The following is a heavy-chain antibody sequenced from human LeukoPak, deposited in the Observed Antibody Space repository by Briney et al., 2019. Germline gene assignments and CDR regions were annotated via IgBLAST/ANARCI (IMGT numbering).Heavy chain of an antibody. CDR1: GFTFSSYW. CDR2: IQHDGSDQ. CDR3: AKSVLNLKLCSDY. J-gene: IGHJ4*02. Sequence: GGSLRLSCAASGFTFSSYWMSWLRQAPGKGLEWVANIQHDGSDQYYEDSVKGRFTISRDNAKDSLFLQMNSLRAEDTAVYYCAKSVLNLKLCSDYWGQGTLVTVSS. D-gene: IGHD3-10*02. V-gene: IGHV3-7*01.